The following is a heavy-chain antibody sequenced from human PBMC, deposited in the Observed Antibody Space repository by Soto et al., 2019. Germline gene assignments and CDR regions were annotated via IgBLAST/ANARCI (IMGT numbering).Heavy chain of an antibody. Sequence: RASVKVSCKASGGTFSSYDISWVRQATGQGLEWMGRMNPNSGNTGYALKFQGRVSMTRNTSIYTVYLELSSLASDDTAVYYCVRMASSGTLNWFDPWGQGTLVTVSS. CDR2: MNPNSGNT. V-gene: IGHV1-8*02. CDR3: VRMASSGTLNWFDP. J-gene: IGHJ5*02. CDR1: GGTFSSYD. D-gene: IGHD1-1*01.